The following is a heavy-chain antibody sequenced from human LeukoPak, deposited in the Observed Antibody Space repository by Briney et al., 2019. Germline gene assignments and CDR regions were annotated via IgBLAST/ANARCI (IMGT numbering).Heavy chain of an antibody. V-gene: IGHV3-23*01. CDR1: GFTFSSYA. CDR3: AKDPMIVVVISSHDAFDI. CDR2: ISGSGGST. J-gene: IGHJ3*02. D-gene: IGHD3-22*01. Sequence: GGSLRLSCAASGFTFSSYAMSWVRQAPGKGLEWVSAISGSGGSTYYADSVKGRFTISRDNSKNTLYLQMNSLRAEDTAVYYCAKDPMIVVVISSHDAFDIWGQGTMVTVSS.